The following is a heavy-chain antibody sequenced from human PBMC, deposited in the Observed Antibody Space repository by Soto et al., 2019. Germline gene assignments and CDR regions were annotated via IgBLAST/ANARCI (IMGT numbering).Heavy chain of an antibody. V-gene: IGHV2-26*01. CDR3: ARTPTSPLELPGYFFDY. D-gene: IGHD1-7*01. Sequence: QVTLKESGPVLVKPTETLTLTCTVSGFSLRSARLGVSWIRQPPGKALEWLAHIFSHDEKSYSTSLKSRLTISKDSSKSQVVLTMTNLDPVDTATYYCARTPTSPLELPGYFFDYWGQGTLVTVSS. CDR2: IFSHDEK. CDR1: GFSLRSARLG. J-gene: IGHJ4*02.